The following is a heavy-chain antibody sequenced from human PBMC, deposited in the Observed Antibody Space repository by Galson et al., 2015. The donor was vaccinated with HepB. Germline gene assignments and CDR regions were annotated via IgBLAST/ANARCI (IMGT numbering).Heavy chain of an antibody. CDR1: GFTFNNYA. V-gene: IGHV3-23*01. Sequence: SLRLSCAASGFTFNNYAMSWVRQVPGKGLEWVSGISGSGDNTYYADSVKGRFTISRDNSKNTLYLQMNSLRVEDTAVYFCARDPADYYDSGSYFYGGALAYWGQGTLVTVSS. CDR2: ISGSGDNT. D-gene: IGHD3-22*01. J-gene: IGHJ4*02. CDR3: ARDPADYYDSGSYFYGGALAY.